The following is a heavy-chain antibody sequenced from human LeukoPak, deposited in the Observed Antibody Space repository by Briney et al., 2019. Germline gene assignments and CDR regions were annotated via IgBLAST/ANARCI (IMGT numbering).Heavy chain of an antibody. D-gene: IGHD5-12*01. CDR3: AKARPPDYDYYYGMDV. J-gene: IGHJ6*02. V-gene: IGHV3-23*01. CDR1: GFTFNNYA. Sequence: GGSLRLSCAASGFTFNNYAMNWVRQAPGKGLEWVSTISDSGGSTYYADSVRGRFSISRDNSKNTLYLQMNSLRAEDTAVYSCAKARPPDYDYYYGMDVWGQGTTVTVSS. CDR2: ISDSGGST.